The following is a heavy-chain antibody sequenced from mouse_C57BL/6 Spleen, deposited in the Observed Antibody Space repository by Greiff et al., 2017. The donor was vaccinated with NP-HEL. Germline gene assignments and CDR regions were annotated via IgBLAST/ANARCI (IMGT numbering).Heavy chain of an antibody. V-gene: IGHV10-1*01. D-gene: IGHD1-1*01. CDR3: VRQGLSTTVVELEDWYFDV. CDR2: IRSKSNNYAT. J-gene: IGHJ1*03. CDR1: GFSFNTYA. Sequence: EVQLVESGGGLVQPKGSLKLSCAASGFSFNTYAMNWVRQAPGKGLEWVARIRSKSNNYATYYADSVKDRFTISRDDSESMLYLQMNNLKTEDTAMYYCVRQGLSTTVVELEDWYFDVWGTGTTVTVSS.